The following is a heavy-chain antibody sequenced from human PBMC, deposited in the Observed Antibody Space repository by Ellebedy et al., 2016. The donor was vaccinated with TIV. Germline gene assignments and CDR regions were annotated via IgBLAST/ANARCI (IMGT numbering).Heavy chain of an antibody. D-gene: IGHD3-16*01. CDR1: AYSFINYW. J-gene: IGHJ4*02. V-gene: IGHV5-51*01. Sequence: GESLKISCKGSAYSFINYWIVWVRQMPGRGLEWMGIIDLSDSDTIYSPSFQGHVTISADRSVTTAYLPFNRLKPSDTAVYYFAKLGHRATPNDSWGQGTLVTVSS. CDR2: IDLSDSDT. CDR3: AKLGHRATPNDS.